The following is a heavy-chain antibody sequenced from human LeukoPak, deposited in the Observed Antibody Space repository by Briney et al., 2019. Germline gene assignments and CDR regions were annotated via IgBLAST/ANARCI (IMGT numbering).Heavy chain of an antibody. CDR3: ATHGVIGTKYYDY. J-gene: IGHJ4*02. CDR1: GGSISSYY. Sequence: SETLSLTCTVSGGSISSYYWSWIRQPPGKRLEYLGYIYYSGSINYNPSLKGRVTISVDMSKNQFFLRLSSVTAADPAVYYCATHGVIGTKYYDYWGQGTLVTVSS. D-gene: IGHD2-21*01. V-gene: IGHV4-59*01. CDR2: IYYSGSI.